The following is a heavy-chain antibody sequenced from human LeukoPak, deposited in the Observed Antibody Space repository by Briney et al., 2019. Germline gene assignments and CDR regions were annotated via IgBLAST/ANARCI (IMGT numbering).Heavy chain of an antibody. CDR3: AKDRYYDILTGLGEFDY. V-gene: IGHV3-23*01. D-gene: IGHD3-9*01. CDR1: EFTFTSYA. Sequence: GGSLRLSSAASEFTFTSYAMSWVRQPPGKGLEWVSSISGSGGSTSYADSVKGRFTISRDNSKNTLYLQMNSLRAEDTAVYYCAKDRYYDILTGLGEFDYWGQGTLVTVSS. CDR2: ISGSGGST. J-gene: IGHJ4*02.